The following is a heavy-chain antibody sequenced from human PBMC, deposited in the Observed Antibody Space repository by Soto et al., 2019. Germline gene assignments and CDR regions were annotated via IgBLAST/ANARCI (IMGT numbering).Heavy chain of an antibody. V-gene: IGHV3-23*01. D-gene: IGHD1-7*01. CDR3: AKGTANWNFGYFDY. Sequence: QPGGSLRLSCAASGFTFSSYAMTWVRQAPGKGLGWVSVIGGSGGGTYYADSVKGRFTIPRDNSKNTLYLQMNSLRAEDTAVYYCAKGTANWNFGYFDYWGQGTLVTVSS. J-gene: IGHJ4*02. CDR1: GFTFSSYA. CDR2: IGGSGGGT.